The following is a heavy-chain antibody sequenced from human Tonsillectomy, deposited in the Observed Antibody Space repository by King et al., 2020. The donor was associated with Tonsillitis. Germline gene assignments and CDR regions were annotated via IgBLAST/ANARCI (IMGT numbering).Heavy chain of an antibody. D-gene: IGHD6-13*01. J-gene: IGHJ3*02. CDR2: IRAVNGHT. CDR1: GYIFTSYW. V-gene: IGHV1-18*01. Sequence: QLVQSGAEVKKPGASVSVSCKASGYIFTSYWISWGRQAPGHGHDVSGLIRAVNGHTDYDQNLQGRVTMTTDTSTITAYMELRSLRSDDTAVYYCARGLTSSWFDAFDIWGQGTMVTVSS. CDR3: ARGLTSSWFDAFDI.